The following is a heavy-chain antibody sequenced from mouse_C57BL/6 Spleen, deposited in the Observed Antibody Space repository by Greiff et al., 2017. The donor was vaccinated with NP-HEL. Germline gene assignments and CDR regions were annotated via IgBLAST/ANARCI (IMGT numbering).Heavy chain of an antibody. CDR3: ARSNDYGSTRWYFDV. CDR2: INPNNGGT. J-gene: IGHJ1*03. V-gene: IGHV1-26*01. D-gene: IGHD1-1*01. Sequence: VQLKQSGPELVKPGASVKISCKASGYTFTDYYMNWVKQSHGKSLEWVGDINPNNGGTSYNQKFKGKATLTVDKSSSTAYMQLSSLTSEDSAVYYCARSNDYGSTRWYFDVWGTGTTVTVSS. CDR1: GYTFTDYY.